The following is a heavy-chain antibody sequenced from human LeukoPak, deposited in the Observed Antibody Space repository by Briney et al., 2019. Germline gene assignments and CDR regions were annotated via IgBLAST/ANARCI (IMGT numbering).Heavy chain of an antibody. J-gene: IGHJ6*02. D-gene: IGHD3-22*01. Sequence: PGGSLRLSCAASGFTFSSYWMSWVRQAPGKGLEWVANIKQDGGEKYYVDSVKGRFTISRDNAKNSLYLQMNSLRAEDTAVYYCAREGYYDSSGFPGFYYYGMDVWGQGTTVIVSS. CDR2: IKQDGGEK. CDR1: GFTFSSYW. CDR3: AREGYYDSSGFPGFYYYGMDV. V-gene: IGHV3-7*05.